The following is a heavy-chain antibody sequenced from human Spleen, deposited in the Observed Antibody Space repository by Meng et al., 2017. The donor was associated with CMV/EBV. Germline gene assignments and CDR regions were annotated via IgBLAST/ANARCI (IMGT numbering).Heavy chain of an antibody. CDR1: GYTFTSYG. J-gene: IGHJ4*02. Sequence: ASVKVSCKASGYTFTSYGISWVRQAPGQGLEWMGWISAYNGNTNYAQKVQGRVIMTTDTSTSTTFMELTSLRSDDTAVYFCARDENGYNGQDFWGQGTLVTVSS. V-gene: IGHV1-18*01. CDR2: ISAYNGNT. D-gene: IGHD5-24*01. CDR3: ARDENGYNGQDF.